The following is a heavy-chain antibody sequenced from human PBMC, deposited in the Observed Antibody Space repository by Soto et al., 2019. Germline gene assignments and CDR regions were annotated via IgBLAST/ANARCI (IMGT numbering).Heavy chain of an antibody. Sequence: GESLKISCKGSGYSFTSYWIGWVRQMPGKGLEWMGIIYPGDSDTRYSPSFQGQVTISADKSISTAYLQWSSLKASDTAMYYCARGSGITPNYYYYMDVWGNGTTVTVSS. CDR3: ARGSGITPNYYYYMDV. J-gene: IGHJ6*03. CDR2: IYPGDSDT. CDR1: GYSFTSYW. V-gene: IGHV5-51*01. D-gene: IGHD1-20*01.